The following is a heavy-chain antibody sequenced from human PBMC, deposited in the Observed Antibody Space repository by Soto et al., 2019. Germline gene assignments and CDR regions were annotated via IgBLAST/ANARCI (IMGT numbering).Heavy chain of an antibody. CDR2: ITPKSGEI. V-gene: IGHV1-2*02. J-gene: IGHJ4*02. CDR1: GYTFTDYH. Sequence: QVHLVQSGAEVKRPGDSVKVSCKASGYTFTDYHMHWVRQAPGQGLEWMARITPKSGEIYYSPKFQGRVTLTRDTSISTAYMELTTLRFDDTAVYYCAGAPILGPTGDFDYWGQGTLATVSS. CDR3: AGAPILGPTGDFDY. D-gene: IGHD1-26*01.